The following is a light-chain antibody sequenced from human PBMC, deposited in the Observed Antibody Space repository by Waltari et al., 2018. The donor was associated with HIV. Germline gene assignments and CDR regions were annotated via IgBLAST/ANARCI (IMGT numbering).Light chain of an antibody. Sequence: QSALTQPASVSGSPGQSITIPCTGTSSDVGSYNLVSWYQQHPGKAPKLMIYEVSKRPSGVSNRFSGSKSGNTASLTISGLQAEDEADYYCCSYAGSSAFYVFGTGTKVTVL. CDR2: EVS. V-gene: IGLV2-23*02. CDR3: CSYAGSSAFYV. CDR1: SSDVGSYNL. J-gene: IGLJ1*01.